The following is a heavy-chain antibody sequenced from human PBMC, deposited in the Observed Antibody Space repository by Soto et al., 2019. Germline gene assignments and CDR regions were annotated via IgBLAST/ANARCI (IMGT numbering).Heavy chain of an antibody. CDR3: ARGLYYAILTGPFDS. J-gene: IGHJ4*02. CDR2: IYYSGST. Sequence: PAETLSLTCTVSGGSISSYYWSWIRQPPGKGLEWIGYIYYSGSTNYNPSLKSRVTISVDTSKNQFSLKLTSVTAADTAVYYCARGLYYAILTGPFDSWGQGTLVTVSS. CDR1: GGSISSYY. D-gene: IGHD3-9*01. V-gene: IGHV4-59*01.